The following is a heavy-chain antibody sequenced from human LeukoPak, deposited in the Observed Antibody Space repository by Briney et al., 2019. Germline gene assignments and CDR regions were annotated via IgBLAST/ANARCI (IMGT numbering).Heavy chain of an antibody. Sequence: GGSLRLSCAASGFTFSSYWMSWVRQAPGKGLEWVANIKQDGSEKYYVDSVKGRFTISRDNVKNSLYLQMNSLRAEDTAVYYCARGGPETMVRGVDAFDIWGQGTMVTVSS. CDR1: GFTFSSYW. CDR2: IKQDGSEK. V-gene: IGHV3-7*01. D-gene: IGHD3-10*01. CDR3: ARGGPETMVRGVDAFDI. J-gene: IGHJ3*02.